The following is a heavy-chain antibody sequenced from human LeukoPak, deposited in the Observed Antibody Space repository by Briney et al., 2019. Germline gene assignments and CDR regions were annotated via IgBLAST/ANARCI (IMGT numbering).Heavy chain of an antibody. CDR1: GFTFSSYS. CDR3: ASWLGGGDY. V-gene: IGHV3-21*01. J-gene: IGHJ4*02. D-gene: IGHD3-10*01. Sequence: GGSLRLSCAASGFTFSSYSMNWVRQAPGKGLGWVSSISSSSSYIYYADSVKGRFTISRDNAKNSLYLQMNSLRAEDTAVYYCASWLGGGDYWGQGTLVTVSS. CDR2: ISSSSSYI.